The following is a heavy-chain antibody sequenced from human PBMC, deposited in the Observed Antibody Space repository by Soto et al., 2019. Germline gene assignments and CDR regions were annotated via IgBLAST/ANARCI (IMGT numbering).Heavy chain of an antibody. D-gene: IGHD1-26*01. J-gene: IGHJ4*02. V-gene: IGHV3-23*01. CDR3: AKIGSYSGFGTYSGGHFDN. Sequence: GGSLRLSCAASGFTFSIYAMNWVRQAPGKGLEWVSTISGSGDNTHYADSVKGRFTISRDNSKNTLYLQMNSLGAEDTAVYYCAKIGSYSGFGTYSGGHFDNWGQGTLVTVSS. CDR2: ISGSGDNT. CDR1: GFTFSIYA.